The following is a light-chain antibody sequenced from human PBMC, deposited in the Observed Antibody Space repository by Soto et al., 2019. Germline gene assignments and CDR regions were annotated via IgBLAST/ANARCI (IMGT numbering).Light chain of an antibody. Sequence: EILFTQSPGTLSLSPGERGTLSCRASQNVARNYLAWYQQRPGQAPRLIIYDASTRANGIPDRFSGSGSGTDFTLTLRRLEPEDFAVYHCQQYGSSHLITFGQGTRLEIK. V-gene: IGKV3-20*01. CDR2: DAS. CDR1: QNVARNY. J-gene: IGKJ5*01. CDR3: QQYGSSHLIT.